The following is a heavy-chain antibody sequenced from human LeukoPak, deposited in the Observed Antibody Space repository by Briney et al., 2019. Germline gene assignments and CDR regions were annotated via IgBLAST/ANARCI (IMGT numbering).Heavy chain of an antibody. J-gene: IGHJ4*02. CDR3: ARDRRGSYSLDY. Sequence: SVKVSCKASGGTFSTYAISWVRQAPGQGLEWMGGIIPIFGTANYAQKFQGRVTITADESTSTAYMELSSLRSEDTAVYYCARDRRGSYSLDYWGQGTLVTVSS. CDR1: GGTFSTYA. D-gene: IGHD1-26*01. V-gene: IGHV1-69*13. CDR2: IIPIFGTA.